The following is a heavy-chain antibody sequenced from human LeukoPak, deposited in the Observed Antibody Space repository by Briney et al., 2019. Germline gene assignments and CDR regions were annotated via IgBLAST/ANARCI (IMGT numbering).Heavy chain of an antibody. J-gene: IGHJ4*02. CDR2: ISWNSGSI. D-gene: IGHD2-15*01. Sequence: GGSLRLSCAASGFTFDDYAMHWVRQAPGKGLEWVSGISWNSGSIGYADSVKGRFTISRDNAKNSLYLQMNSLRAEDTAVYYCARGGYYFDYWGQGTLVTVSS. V-gene: IGHV3-9*01. CDR3: ARGGYYFDY. CDR1: GFTFDDYA.